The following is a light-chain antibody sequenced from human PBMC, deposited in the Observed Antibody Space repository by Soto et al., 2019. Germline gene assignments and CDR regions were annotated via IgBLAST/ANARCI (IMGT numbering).Light chain of an antibody. CDR2: EGS. CDR1: SSDVGSYNL. J-gene: IGLJ2*01. CDR3: CSYAGSSTSVV. V-gene: IGLV2-23*01. Sequence: QSALTQPASVSGSPGQSITISCTGTSSDVGSYNLVSWYQQHPGKAPKLMIYEGSKRPSGVSNRFSGSKSGNTASLTISGLQAHDEAAYYCCSYAGSSTSVVFGGGTKMTVL.